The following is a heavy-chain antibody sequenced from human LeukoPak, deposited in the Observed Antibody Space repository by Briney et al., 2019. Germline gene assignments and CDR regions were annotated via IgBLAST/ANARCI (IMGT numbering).Heavy chain of an antibody. CDR2: IYTSGST. D-gene: IGHD1-14*01. Sequence: PSETLSLTCTVSGGSISSGSYYWSWIRQPAGKGLEWIGRIYTSGSTNYNPSLKSRVTISVDTSKNQFSLRLSSVTAADTAVYYCATSITLAGWGAFDIWGQGTMVTVSS. V-gene: IGHV4-61*02. CDR1: GGSISSGSYY. J-gene: IGHJ3*02. CDR3: ATSITLAGWGAFDI.